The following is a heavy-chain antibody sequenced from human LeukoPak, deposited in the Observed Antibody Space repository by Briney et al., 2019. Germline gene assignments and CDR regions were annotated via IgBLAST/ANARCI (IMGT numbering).Heavy chain of an antibody. CDR2: FDPEDGET. V-gene: IGHV1-24*01. CDR1: GYTLTELS. J-gene: IGHJ5*02. CDR3: AIFFQIEMATRIGWFDP. D-gene: IGHD5-24*01. Sequence: GAPVKVSCKVSGYTLTELSMHWVRQAPGKGLEWMGGFDPEDGETIYAQKFQGRVTMTEDTSTDTAYMELSSLRSEDTAVYYCAIFFQIEMATRIGWFDPWGQGTLVTVSS.